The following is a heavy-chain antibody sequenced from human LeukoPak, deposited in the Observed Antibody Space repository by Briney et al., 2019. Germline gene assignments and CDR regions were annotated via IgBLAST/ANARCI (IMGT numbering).Heavy chain of an antibody. CDR3: AKDGVVASSVDY. Sequence: GGSLRLSCAASGFTFSSYAMSWVRQAPGKGLEWVSAICGSGGSTYYADSVKGRFTISRDNSKNTLYLQMNSLRAEDTAVYYCAKDGVVASSVDYWGQGTLVTVSS. J-gene: IGHJ4*02. V-gene: IGHV3-23*01. CDR1: GFTFSSYA. D-gene: IGHD6-19*01. CDR2: ICGSGGST.